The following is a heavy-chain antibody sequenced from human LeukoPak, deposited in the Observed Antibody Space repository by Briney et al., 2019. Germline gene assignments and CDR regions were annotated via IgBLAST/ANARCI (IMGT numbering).Heavy chain of an antibody. Sequence: ASVKVSCKASGYIFTKYVVHWVRQAPGQRPEWMGWIKAGDGDTKYSQNFQDRLTITRDTSASTVYMELSSLTSEDTALYYCARDDCGDTCYPGGYWGQGTLVTVSS. D-gene: IGHD2-21*01. J-gene: IGHJ4*02. CDR1: GYIFTKYV. V-gene: IGHV1-3*01. CDR3: ARDDCGDTCYPGGY. CDR2: IKAGDGDT.